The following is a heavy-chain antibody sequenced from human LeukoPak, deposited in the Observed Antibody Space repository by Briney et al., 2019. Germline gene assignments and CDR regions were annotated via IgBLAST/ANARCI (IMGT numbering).Heavy chain of an antibody. CDR3: ARDTSSGLSRSYYYYGMDV. CDR1: GFTVSSNY. V-gene: IGHV3-66*01. CDR2: IYSGGST. J-gene: IGHJ6*02. Sequence: GGSLRLSCAASGFTVSSNYMSWVRQAPGKGLEWVSVIYSGGSTYYADSVKGRFTISRDNSKDTLYLQMNSLRAEDTAVYYCARDTSSGLSRSYYYYGMDVWGQGTTVTVSS. D-gene: IGHD6-19*01.